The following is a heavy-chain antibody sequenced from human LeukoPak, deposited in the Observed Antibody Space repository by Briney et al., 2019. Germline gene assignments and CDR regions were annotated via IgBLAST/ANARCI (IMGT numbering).Heavy chain of an antibody. CDR1: GYSISSGYY. CDR2: IYHSGCT. Sequence: PSETLSLTCTVSGYSISSGYYWGWIRQPPGKGLEWIGSIYHSGCTYYNPSLKSRVTISVDTSKNQFSLKLSSVTAADTAVYYCARDLNDYGDYAFDYWGQGTLVTVSS. D-gene: IGHD4-17*01. J-gene: IGHJ4*02. CDR3: ARDLNDYGDYAFDY. V-gene: IGHV4-38-2*02.